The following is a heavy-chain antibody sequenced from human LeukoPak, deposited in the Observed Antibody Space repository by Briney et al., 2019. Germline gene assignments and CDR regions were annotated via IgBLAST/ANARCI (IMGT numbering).Heavy chain of an antibody. CDR3: AREGQAFDY. Sequence: GRSLRLSCAASGFTFSSYGMHWVRQAPGKGLEWVAVISYDGSNKYYADSVKGRFTISRDNAKNSQYLQMNSLRVDDTAVYYCAREGQAFDYWGQGTLVTVSS. CDR1: GFTFSSYG. J-gene: IGHJ4*02. CDR2: ISYDGSNK. V-gene: IGHV3-30*03.